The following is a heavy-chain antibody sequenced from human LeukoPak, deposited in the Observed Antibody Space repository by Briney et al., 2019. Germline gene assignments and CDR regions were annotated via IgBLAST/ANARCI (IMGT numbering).Heavy chain of an antibody. CDR1: GGSISSSSYY. D-gene: IGHD3-10*01. Sequence: SETLSLTCTVSGGSISSSSYYWGWIRQPPGKGLEWIGSIYYSGSTYYNPSLKSRVTISVDTSKNQFSLKLSSVTAADTAVYYCARHSDYYGSGSSYYWGQGTLVTVSS. CDR3: ARHSDYYGSGSSYY. J-gene: IGHJ4*02. CDR2: IYYSGST. V-gene: IGHV4-39*01.